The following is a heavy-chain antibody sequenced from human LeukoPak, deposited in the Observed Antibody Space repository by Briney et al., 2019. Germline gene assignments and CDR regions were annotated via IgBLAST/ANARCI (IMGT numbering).Heavy chain of an antibody. CDR3: ARGRGLCYYDSSGKTAFDI. V-gene: IGHV4-34*01. J-gene: IGHJ3*02. CDR1: GGSFSGYY. Sequence: SETLSLTCAVYGGSFSGYYWSWIRQPPGKGLEWIGEINHSGSTNYNPSLKSRVTISVDTSKNQFSLKLSSVTAADTAVYYCARGRGLCYYDSSGKTAFDIWGQGTMVTVSS. D-gene: IGHD3-22*01. CDR2: INHSGST.